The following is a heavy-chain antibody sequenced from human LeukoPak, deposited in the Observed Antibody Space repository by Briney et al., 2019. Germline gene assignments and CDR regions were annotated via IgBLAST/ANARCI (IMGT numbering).Heavy chain of an antibody. CDR1: GYSLTNHY. Sequence: SETLSLTCAVYGYSLTNHYWIWIRQPSGKGLEWIGYIYYSGSTNYNPSLKSRVTISVDTSKNQFSLKLSSVTAADTAVYYCARPYYYYYGMDVWGQGTLVTVSS. V-gene: IGHV4-59*08. J-gene: IGHJ6*02. CDR2: IYYSGST. CDR3: ARPYYYYYGMDV.